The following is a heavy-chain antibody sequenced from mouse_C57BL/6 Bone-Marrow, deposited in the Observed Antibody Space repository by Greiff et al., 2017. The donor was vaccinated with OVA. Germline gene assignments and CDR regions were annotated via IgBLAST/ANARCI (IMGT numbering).Heavy chain of an antibody. Sequence: QVQLKQSGAELVRPGASVTLSCKASGYTFTDYEMHWVKQTPVHGLEWIGAIDPETGGTAYNQKFKGKAILTADKSSSTAYMELRSLTSEDSAVYYCTRRGNYYGSPYWYFDVWGTGTTVTVSS. J-gene: IGHJ1*03. V-gene: IGHV1-15*01. CDR1: GYTFTDYE. CDR3: TRRGNYYGSPYWYFDV. D-gene: IGHD1-1*01. CDR2: IDPETGGT.